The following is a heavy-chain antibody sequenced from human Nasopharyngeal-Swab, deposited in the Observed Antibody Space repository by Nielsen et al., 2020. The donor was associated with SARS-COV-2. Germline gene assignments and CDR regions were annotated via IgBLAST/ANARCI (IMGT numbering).Heavy chain of an antibody. J-gene: IGHJ4*02. CDR2: IKQDGSQS. D-gene: IGHD3-16*01. Sequence: GGSLRLSCAASGFTFTKHWMSWVRQAPGKGLQWVANIKQDGSQSYYVDSVQGRFIISSDNARNSLYLEMNSLRAEDTAVYYCARVADTSLFTLDGYFDYWGQGTLVTVSS. V-gene: IGHV3-7*01. CDR1: GFTFTKHW. CDR3: ARVADTSLFTLDGYFDY.